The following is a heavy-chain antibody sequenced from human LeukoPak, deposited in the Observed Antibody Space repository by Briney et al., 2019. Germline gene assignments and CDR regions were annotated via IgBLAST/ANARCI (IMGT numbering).Heavy chain of an antibody. CDR3: ARGQIAEIDY. J-gene: IGHJ4*02. V-gene: IGHV3-30*04. CDR2: ISYDGSNK. Sequence: PGRSLRLSCAASGFTFSSYAMHWVRQAPGKGLGWVAVISYDGSNKYYADSVKGRFTISRDNSKNTLYLQMNSLRAEDTAVYYCARGQIAEIDYWGQGTLVTVSS. D-gene: IGHD1-14*01. CDR1: GFTFSSYA.